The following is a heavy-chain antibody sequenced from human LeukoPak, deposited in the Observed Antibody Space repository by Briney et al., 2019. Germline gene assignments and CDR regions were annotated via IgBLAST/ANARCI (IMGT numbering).Heavy chain of an antibody. CDR3: ASPIFPVDLYGDYYYYGMDV. CDR2: ISAYNGNA. J-gene: IGHJ6*02. V-gene: IGHV1-18*01. CDR1: GYTFTSYG. Sequence: GASVKVSCKASGYTFTSYGISWVRQAPGQGLEWMGWISAYNGNANYAQKLQGRVTMTTDTSTSTAYMELRSLRSDDTAVYYCASPIFPVDLYGDYYYYGMDVWGQGTTVTVSS. D-gene: IGHD2-8*01.